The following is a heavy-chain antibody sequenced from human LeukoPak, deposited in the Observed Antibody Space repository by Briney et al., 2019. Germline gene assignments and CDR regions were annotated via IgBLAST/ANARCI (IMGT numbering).Heavy chain of an antibody. CDR2: IYYTGST. D-gene: IGHD6-13*01. CDR3: VRGRWRSNWFLDY. V-gene: IGHV4-39*07. CDR1: NFSISSSSYY. Sequence: PSETLSLTCNVSNFSISSSSYYWGWIRQPPGKGLEWVGSIYYTGSTYYNPSLKSRVTMSVDTSNNKFSLRLSSVTAADTAVYFCVRGRWRSNWFLDYWGQGTLVAVSS. J-gene: IGHJ4*02.